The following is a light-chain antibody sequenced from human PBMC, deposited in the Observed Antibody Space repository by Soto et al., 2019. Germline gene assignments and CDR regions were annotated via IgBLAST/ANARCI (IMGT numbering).Light chain of an antibody. J-gene: IGKJ5*01. CDR1: QSLLYNNTYNY. CDR2: FGS. V-gene: IGKV2-28*01. Sequence: EIVMTQTPLTLPVTRGEPASISYRSSQSLLYNNTYNYLDWYVQKPGQSPQLLIYFGSNRAPGVPDRFSGSGSGTDFTLKINRVEAEDVGTYYCMQALQSLTFGQGTLLE. CDR3: MQALQSLT.